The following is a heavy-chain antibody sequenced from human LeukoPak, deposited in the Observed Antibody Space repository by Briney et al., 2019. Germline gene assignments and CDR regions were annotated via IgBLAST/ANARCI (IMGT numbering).Heavy chain of an antibody. CDR3: ARDGGYCSSTSCYYSLDY. D-gene: IGHD2-2*01. V-gene: IGHV1-69*13. J-gene: IGHJ4*02. Sequence: SVKVSCKASGGTFSSYAISWVRQAPGQGLEWMGGTIPIFGTANYAQKFQGRVTITADESTSTAYMELSSLRSEDTAVYYCARDGGYCSSTSCYYSLDYWGQGTLVTVSS. CDR1: GGTFSSYA. CDR2: TIPIFGTA.